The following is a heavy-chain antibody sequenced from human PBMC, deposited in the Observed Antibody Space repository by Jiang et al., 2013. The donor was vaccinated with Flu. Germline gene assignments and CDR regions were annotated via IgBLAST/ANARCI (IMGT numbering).Heavy chain of an antibody. CDR2: SFYSGST. D-gene: IGHD3-3*01. Sequence: GSGLVKPSETLSLTCTVSGGSIISSSYYWAWISQPPGKGLEWVASSFYSGSTHYNPSLRDRVTISVDTSKNQFSLNLSSVTAADTAVYYCARGLHYDFWSGYGYGMDVWGQGTAVTVSS. V-gene: IGHV4-39*01. CDR1: GGSIISSSYY. J-gene: IGHJ6*02. CDR3: ARGLHYDFWSGYGYGMDV.